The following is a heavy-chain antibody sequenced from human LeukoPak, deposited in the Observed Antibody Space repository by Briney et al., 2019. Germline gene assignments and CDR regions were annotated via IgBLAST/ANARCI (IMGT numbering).Heavy chain of an antibody. D-gene: IGHD6-13*01. CDR3: AKRRTRRAAPSDY. CDR1: GFTFSNYA. J-gene: IGHJ4*02. CDR2: IYYSGST. Sequence: PGGSLRLSCAASGFTFSNYAMNWIRQPPGKGLEWIGSIYYSGSTYYNPSLKSRVTISVDTSKNQFSLKLSSVTAADTAVYYCAKRRTRRAAPSDYWGQGTLVTVSS. V-gene: IGHV4-39*01.